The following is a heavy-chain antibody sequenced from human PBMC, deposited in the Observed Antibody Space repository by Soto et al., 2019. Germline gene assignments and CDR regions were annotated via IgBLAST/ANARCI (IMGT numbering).Heavy chain of an antibody. CDR1: GGTFSSYT. CDR2: IIPILGIA. CDR3: ARDGGATTTVTGCFDP. D-gene: IGHD4-17*01. J-gene: IGHJ5*02. V-gene: IGHV1-69*08. Sequence: QVQLVQSGAEVKKPGSSVKVSCKASGGTFSSYTISWVRQAPGQGLEWMGRIIPILGIANYAQKFQGRVTITADKSTSTAYMELSRLRSEDTAVYYCARDGGATTTVTGCFDPWGQGTLVTVSS.